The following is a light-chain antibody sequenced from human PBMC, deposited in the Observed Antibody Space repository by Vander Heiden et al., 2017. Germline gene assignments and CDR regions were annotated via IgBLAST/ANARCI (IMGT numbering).Light chain of an antibody. Sequence: TQSPSTLSASVGDRVTITCRASQSISSWLAWYQQKPGKAPKLLIYDASSLESGVPSRFSGSGSGTEFTLTISSLQPDDFATYYCQQDNSYPWTFGQGTKVEIK. J-gene: IGKJ1*01. CDR1: QSISSW. V-gene: IGKV1-5*01. CDR3: QQDNSYPWT. CDR2: DAS.